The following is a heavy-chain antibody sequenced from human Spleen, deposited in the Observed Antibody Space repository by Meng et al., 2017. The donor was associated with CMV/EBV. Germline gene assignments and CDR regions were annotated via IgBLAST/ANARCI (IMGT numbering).Heavy chain of an antibody. V-gene: IGHV5-51*01. Sequence: KGSGYSFSSYWIGWVRQMPGKGLEWMGIIYPGDSDTRYSPSIQGQVTISADKSISTAYLQWTSLKASDTAMYYCACSLGNLWELRFGYWGQGTLVTVSS. J-gene: IGHJ4*02. D-gene: IGHD1-26*01. CDR3: ACSLGNLWELRFGY. CDR1: GYSFSSYW. CDR2: IYPGDSDT.